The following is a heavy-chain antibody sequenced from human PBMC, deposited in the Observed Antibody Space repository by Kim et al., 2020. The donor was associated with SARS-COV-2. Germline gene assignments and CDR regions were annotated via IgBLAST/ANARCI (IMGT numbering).Heavy chain of an antibody. CDR3: TRGYTYRDY. V-gene: IGHV3-74*01. CDR1: GFIFSNSW. J-gene: IGHJ4*02. Sequence: GGSLRLPCAASGFIFSNSWMHWVRQAPGKGLVWVSRINADGTKTNYADSVKGRFTVSRDNAKNTLYLQMNSLRDEDTAVYYCTRGYTYRDYWGQGTLVTVSS. D-gene: IGHD5-18*01. CDR2: INADGTKT.